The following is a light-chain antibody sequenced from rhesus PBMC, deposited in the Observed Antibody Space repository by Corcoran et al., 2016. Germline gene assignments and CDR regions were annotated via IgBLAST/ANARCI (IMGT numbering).Light chain of an antibody. V-gene: IGKV3-24*01. CDR3: LQHSDWPWT. J-gene: IGKJ1*01. CDR1: QSVSSS. CDR2: GAS. Sequence: EIVMTQSPATLSLSPGERATLSCRASQSVSSSLAWYQQNPGQAPRLLIFGASNRAPGIPDRFSGRGSGTDFTLTISSLEPEDVAIYYCLQHSDWPWTFGQGTKVEIK.